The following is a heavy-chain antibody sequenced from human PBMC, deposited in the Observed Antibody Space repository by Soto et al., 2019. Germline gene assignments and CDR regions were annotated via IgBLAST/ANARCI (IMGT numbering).Heavy chain of an antibody. CDR1: GGSIGSYY. J-gene: IGHJ5*02. CDR3: ARAKAPLYSSSWYRFDP. D-gene: IGHD6-13*01. Sequence: PSETLSLTCTVSGGSIGSYYWSWIRQPPGKGLEWIGYIYYSGSTNYNPSLKSRVTISVDTSKNQFSLKLSSVTAADTAVYYCARAKAPLYSSSWYRFDPWGQGTLVTVSS. V-gene: IGHV4-59*08. CDR2: IYYSGST.